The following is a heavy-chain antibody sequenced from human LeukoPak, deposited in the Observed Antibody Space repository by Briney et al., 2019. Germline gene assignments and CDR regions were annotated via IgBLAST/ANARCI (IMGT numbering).Heavy chain of an antibody. CDR3: ARQGGYSYGYLGAFDI. CDR2: IYYSGST. J-gene: IGHJ3*02. D-gene: IGHD5-18*01. V-gene: IGHV4-39*01. Sequence: SETLSLTCTVSGGSISSSSYYWGWIRQPPGKGLEWIGSIYYSGSTYYNPSLKSRVTISADTSKNQFSLKLSSVTAADTAVYYCARQGGYSYGYLGAFDIWGQGTMVTVSS. CDR1: GGSISSSSYY.